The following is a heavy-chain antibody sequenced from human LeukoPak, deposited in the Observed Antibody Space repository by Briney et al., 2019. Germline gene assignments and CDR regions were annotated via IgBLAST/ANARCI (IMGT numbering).Heavy chain of an antibody. J-gene: IGHJ5*02. V-gene: IGHV1-18*01. D-gene: IGHD6-6*01. CDR3: ARDREAARPNWFDP. Sequence: GASVKVSCKASRYTFTTYGLSWVRQAPGQPREWLGWIRVYNGNTDYAQKFQGRVTMTTDTSTSTAYMELRSLRSDDTAVYYCARDREAARPNWFDPWGQGTLVTVSS. CDR1: RYTFTTYG. CDR2: IRVYNGNT.